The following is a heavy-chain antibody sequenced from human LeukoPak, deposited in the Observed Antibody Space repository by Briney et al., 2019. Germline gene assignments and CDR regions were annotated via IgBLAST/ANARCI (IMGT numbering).Heavy chain of an antibody. CDR3: ARELGVLGAFDI. Sequence: PGRSLRLSCAASGFTFSSYAMHWVRQAPGKGLEWVAVISYDGSNNYYADSVKGRFTISRDNSKNTLYLQMNSLRAEDTAVYYCARELGVLGAFDIWGQGTMVTVSS. J-gene: IGHJ3*02. V-gene: IGHV3-30-3*01. CDR2: ISYDGSNN. CDR1: GFTFSSYA.